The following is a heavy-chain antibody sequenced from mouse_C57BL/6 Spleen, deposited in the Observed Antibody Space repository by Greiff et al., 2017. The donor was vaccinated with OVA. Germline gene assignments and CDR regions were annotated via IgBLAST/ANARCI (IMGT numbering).Heavy chain of an antibody. V-gene: IGHV1-59*01. Sequence: VQLQQPGAELMRPGTSVKLSCKASGYTFTSYWMHWVKQRPGQGLEWIGVIDPSDSYTNYNQKFKGKATLTVDTSSSTAYMQLSSLTSEDSAVFDCAKCYYGSSYEVDYLDYWGQGTTLTVSS. J-gene: IGHJ2*01. CDR3: AKCYYGSSYEVDYLDY. CDR1: GYTFTSYW. D-gene: IGHD1-1*01. CDR2: IDPSDSYT.